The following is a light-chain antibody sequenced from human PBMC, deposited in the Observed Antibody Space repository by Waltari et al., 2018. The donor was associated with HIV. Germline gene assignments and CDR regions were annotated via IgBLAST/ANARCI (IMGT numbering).Light chain of an antibody. J-gene: IGKJ4*01. CDR2: DAS. Sequence: DIQMTQSPSSLSASEGDRVTITCQASQDITNHLNWYQQKLGKAPKLLIYDASNLETGVPSRFSGSGSGTGFTFTISGLQPEDIATYYCQQYDNLPLTFGGGTKVEMK. V-gene: IGKV1-33*01. CDR1: QDITNH. CDR3: QQYDNLPLT.